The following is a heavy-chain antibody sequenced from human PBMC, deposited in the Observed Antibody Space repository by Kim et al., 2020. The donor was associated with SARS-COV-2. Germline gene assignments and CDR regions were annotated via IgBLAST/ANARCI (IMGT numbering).Heavy chain of an antibody. D-gene: IGHD4-17*01. J-gene: IGHJ4*02. CDR2: ISSTSRTI. CDR1: GFTFSSYS. Sequence: GGSLRLSCAASGFTFSSYSINWVRQAQGKGLEWDSYISSTSRTIYYADSVKGRFPISRDKAKNSLYLQMDSLRDEDTAVYYCARGYYGDYVPDYWGRGTL. V-gene: IGHV3-48*02. CDR3: ARGYYGDYVPDY.